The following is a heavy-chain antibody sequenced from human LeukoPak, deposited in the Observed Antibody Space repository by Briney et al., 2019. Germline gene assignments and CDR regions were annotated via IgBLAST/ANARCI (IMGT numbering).Heavy chain of an antibody. Sequence: GGSLRLSCAASGFTFSSYAMHWVRQAPGKGLEWVAVISYGGSSKYYADSVKGRFTISRDNSKNTLYLQMNSLRAEDTAVYYCARVEDDYGGNSDLDYWGQGTLVTVSS. J-gene: IGHJ4*02. D-gene: IGHD4-23*01. V-gene: IGHV3-30-3*01. CDR3: ARVEDDYGGNSDLDY. CDR1: GFTFSSYA. CDR2: ISYGGSSK.